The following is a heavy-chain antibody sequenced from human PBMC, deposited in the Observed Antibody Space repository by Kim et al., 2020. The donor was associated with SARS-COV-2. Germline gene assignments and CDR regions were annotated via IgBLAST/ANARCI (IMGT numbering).Heavy chain of an antibody. Sequence: SVKGRFTISRDNSKNSLYLQMNSLRTEDTALYYCAKGSYYDSSGEYYFDYWGQGTLVTVSS. CDR3: AKGSYYDSSGEYYFDY. J-gene: IGHJ4*02. V-gene: IGHV3-43*01. D-gene: IGHD3-22*01.